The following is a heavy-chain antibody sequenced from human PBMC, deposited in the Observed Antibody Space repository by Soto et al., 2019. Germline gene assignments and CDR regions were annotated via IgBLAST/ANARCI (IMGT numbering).Heavy chain of an antibody. D-gene: IGHD1-26*01. Sequence: QVQLVESGGGVVQWGGSVRLSCTASGFTFNSHTMHWVRQAPGEGLEWVAVISYDGSNKYYADSVKGRFTISRDNSKNTLYLQMNSLRAEDTAVYYCAKDVVVGATTGLGDYYYYYGMDVWGQGTTVTVSS. J-gene: IGHJ6*02. CDR2: ISYDGSNK. V-gene: IGHV3-30*18. CDR1: GFTFNSHT. CDR3: AKDVVVGATTGLGDYYYYYGMDV.